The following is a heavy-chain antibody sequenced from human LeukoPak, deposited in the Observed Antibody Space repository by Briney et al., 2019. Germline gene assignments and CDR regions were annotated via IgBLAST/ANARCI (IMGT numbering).Heavy chain of an antibody. CDR3: AKWQERWVALLEY. Sequence: GGSLRLSCAASGLTFSSHWMHWVRQAPGKGLVWVSRITNDGSSTTYADSVKGRFTISRDNAKNMLYLQVNSLRAEDTAVYYCAKWQERWVALLEYWGQGTLVTVSS. J-gene: IGHJ4*02. CDR2: ITNDGSST. V-gene: IGHV3-74*01. CDR1: GLTFSSHW. D-gene: IGHD4-23*01.